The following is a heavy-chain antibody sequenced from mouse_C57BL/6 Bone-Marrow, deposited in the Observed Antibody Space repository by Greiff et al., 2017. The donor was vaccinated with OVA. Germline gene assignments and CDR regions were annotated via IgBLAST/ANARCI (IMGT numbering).Heavy chain of an antibody. CDR2: ISDGGSYN. CDR1: GFTFSSYA. CDR3: ARKHDYDWFAY. Sequence: EVKLMESGGGLVKPGGSLTLSCAASGFTFSSYAMSWVRQTPEKRLEWVATISDGGSYNYYPDNVTGRFTISRDNAKNNLYLQMSHLKSEDTAMYYCARKHDYDWFAYWGQGTLVTVSA. D-gene: IGHD2-4*01. J-gene: IGHJ3*01. V-gene: IGHV5-4*03.